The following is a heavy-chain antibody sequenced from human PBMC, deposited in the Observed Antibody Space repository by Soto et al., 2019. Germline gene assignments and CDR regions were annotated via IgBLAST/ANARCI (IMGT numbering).Heavy chain of an antibody. CDR3: AKDGVVLRCLEWFGDYYFDY. D-gene: IGHD3-3*01. Sequence: EVQLLESGGGLVQPGGSLRLSCAASGFTFSSYAMSWVRQAPGKGLEWVSAISGSGGSTYYADSVTGRFTISRDNSKNTLYLQMNSLRAEDTAVYYCAKDGVVLRCLEWFGDYYFDYWGQGTLVTVSS. V-gene: IGHV3-23*01. J-gene: IGHJ4*02. CDR1: GFTFSSYA. CDR2: ISGSGGST.